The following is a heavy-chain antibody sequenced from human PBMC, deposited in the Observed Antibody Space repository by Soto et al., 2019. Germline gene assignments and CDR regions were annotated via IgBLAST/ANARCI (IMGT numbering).Heavy chain of an antibody. V-gene: IGHV3-30*02. CDR3: TIVRVADSALGY. Sequence: WGSLRLSCVGSGFIFINNGMHLGRQTPGKGLEWVAFMSYDGSDTFYADSVKGRFTISRDNSKNTLFLHMSNLRAEDTAMYYCTIVRVADSALGYWGQGTLVTVSS. D-gene: IGHD3-10*02. CDR1: GFIFINNG. CDR2: MSYDGSDT. J-gene: IGHJ4*02.